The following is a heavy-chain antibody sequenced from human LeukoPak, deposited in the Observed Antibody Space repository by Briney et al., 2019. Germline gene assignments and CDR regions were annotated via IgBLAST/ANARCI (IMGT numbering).Heavy chain of an antibody. CDR2: FYPEDGET. CDR1: GYTLTELS. CDR3: ATEPGKTAMVKS. Sequence: GASVTVSCKVSGYTLTELSMHWVGQAPGKGGEGMGGFYPEDGETIYAQKFQGRVTMTEDTSTDTAYMELSSLRSEDTAVYYCATEPGKTAMVKSWGQGTLVIVSS. J-gene: IGHJ4*02. V-gene: IGHV1-24*01. D-gene: IGHD5-18*01.